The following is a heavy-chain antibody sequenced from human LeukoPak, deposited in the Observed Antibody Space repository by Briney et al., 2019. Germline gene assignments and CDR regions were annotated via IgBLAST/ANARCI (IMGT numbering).Heavy chain of an antibody. V-gene: IGHV3-53*01. J-gene: IGHJ4*02. CDR1: GFTVSSNY. D-gene: IGHD3-22*01. CDR3: ARTNYDSSGHRNFDY. CDR2: IYSGGST. Sequence: AGGSLRLSCAASGFTVSSNYMSWVRQAPGKGLEWVSVIYSGGSTYYADSVKGRFTIFRDNAKNTLNLQMNSLRAEDTAVYYCARTNYDSSGHRNFDYWGQGTLVTVSS.